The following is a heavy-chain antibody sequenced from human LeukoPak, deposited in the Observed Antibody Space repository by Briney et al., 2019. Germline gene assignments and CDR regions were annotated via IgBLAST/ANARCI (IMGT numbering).Heavy chain of an antibody. CDR2: ISSSSNTI. Sequence: PGGSLRLSCAASGFTFSSYSMNWVRQAPGKGLEWVSYISSSSNTIYDADSVKGRFTISRDNAKNSLYLQMNSLRAEDTAVYYCARERGYSYGYSDYWGQGTLVTVSS. J-gene: IGHJ4*02. CDR1: GFTFSSYS. V-gene: IGHV3-48*01. D-gene: IGHD5-18*01. CDR3: ARERGYSYGYSDY.